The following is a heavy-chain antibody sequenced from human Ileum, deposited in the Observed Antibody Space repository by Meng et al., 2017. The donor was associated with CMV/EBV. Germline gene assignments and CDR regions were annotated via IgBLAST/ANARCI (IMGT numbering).Heavy chain of an antibody. J-gene: IGHJ5*02. CDR2: IYSDGST. D-gene: IGHD3-3*01. Sequence: VELLGAGGGLVPPGGALRLSCVVDAFTVSTNYMSWVRQAPGKGLEWVSVIYSDGSTDYADSVKGRFTISRDNSKNTLYLQMNSLRVEDTAVYYCARVVIFGALIYFDPWGQGTLVTVSS. V-gene: IGHV3-53*01. CDR3: ARVVIFGALIYFDP. CDR1: AFTVSTNY.